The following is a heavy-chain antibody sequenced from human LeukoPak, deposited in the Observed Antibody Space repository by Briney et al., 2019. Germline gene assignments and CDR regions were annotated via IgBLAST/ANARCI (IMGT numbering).Heavy chain of an antibody. Sequence: SETLSLTCTVSGGSISSYYWSWIRQPPGKGLEWIGYIYYSGSTNYNPSLKSRVTISVDTSKNQFSLKLSSAPAADTAVYYCARTLSEYSSSSLGYWGQGTLVTVSS. V-gene: IGHV4-59*01. CDR2: IYYSGST. J-gene: IGHJ4*02. D-gene: IGHD6-6*01. CDR1: GGSISSYY. CDR3: ARTLSEYSSSSLGY.